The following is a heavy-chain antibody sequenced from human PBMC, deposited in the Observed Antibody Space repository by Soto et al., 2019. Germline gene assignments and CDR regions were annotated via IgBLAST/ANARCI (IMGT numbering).Heavy chain of an antibody. J-gene: IGHJ3*02. CDR2: IYYNEVT. Sequence: QVQLQESGPGLLKPSQTLSLTCNVSGDSINNGEYYWSWFRQPPGKGLEWIGYIYYNEVTYYNPSLKRRPPISLETSKNQFSLQLTSVTAADTAVYYCARDHTVTTGAFDIWGPGTMVTVSS. CDR1: GDSINNGEYY. CDR3: ARDHTVTTGAFDI. V-gene: IGHV4-30-4*01. D-gene: IGHD4-17*01.